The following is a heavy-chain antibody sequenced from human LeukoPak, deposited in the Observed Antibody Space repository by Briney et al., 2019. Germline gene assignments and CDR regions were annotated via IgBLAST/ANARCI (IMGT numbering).Heavy chain of an antibody. V-gene: IGHV3-43*01. CDR1: GFAFHDYI. J-gene: IGHJ4*02. CDR3: ARDANAPAVADHFDY. D-gene: IGHD6-19*01. CDR2: FCWDGHPT. Sequence: GGSLRLSCAASGFAFHDYIMNWVRQAPGKGLEWVSLFCWDGHPTFYTDSVKGRFTISRDNSKSSLYLQMSSLTTEDTAFYFCARDANAPAVADHFDYWEQGTLVTVSS.